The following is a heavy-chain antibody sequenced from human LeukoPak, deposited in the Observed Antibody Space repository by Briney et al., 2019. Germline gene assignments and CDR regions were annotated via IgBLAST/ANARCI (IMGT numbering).Heavy chain of an antibody. J-gene: IGHJ4*02. CDR2: IYYSGST. Sequence: TLSLTCTVSGGSISSGDYYWSWIRQPPGKGLEWIGYIYYSGSTYYNPSLKSRVTISVDTSKNQFSLKLSSVTAADTAVYYCARGELTYRAWPDYWGQGTLVTVSS. V-gene: IGHV4-30-4*01. CDR1: GGSISSGDYY. D-gene: IGHD1-26*01. CDR3: ARGELTYRAWPDY.